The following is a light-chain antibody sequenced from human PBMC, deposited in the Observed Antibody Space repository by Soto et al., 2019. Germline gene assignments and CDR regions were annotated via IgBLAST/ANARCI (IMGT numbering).Light chain of an antibody. CDR1: SSDVGGYNY. Sequence: LAQPASVSGSPGQSITISCTGTSSDVGGYNYVSWYQQHPGKAPKIMIYEVSNRPSGVSNRFSGSKSGNTASLTISGLQAAPWADYYCSSFTISSTLGYVFGTGSKATVL. V-gene: IGLV2-14*01. CDR2: EVS. CDR3: SSFTISSTLGYV. J-gene: IGLJ1*01.